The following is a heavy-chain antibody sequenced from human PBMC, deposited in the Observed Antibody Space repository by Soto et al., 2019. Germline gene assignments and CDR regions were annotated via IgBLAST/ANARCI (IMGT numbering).Heavy chain of an antibody. Sequence: QVQLMQSGGGVKKPGASVKVSFKASGYTVTRNDIRWVLHAPGQGLEWVGGRSTYSGKTNYAQGLQGRVTLTTDTSPSTADMELRSRRSDDTAVYCCGRGGYMYGYDFWGQGTLVTVSP. J-gene: IGHJ4*02. D-gene: IGHD5-18*01. CDR1: GYTVTRND. CDR2: RSTYSGKT. V-gene: IGHV1-18*04. CDR3: GRGGYMYGYDF.